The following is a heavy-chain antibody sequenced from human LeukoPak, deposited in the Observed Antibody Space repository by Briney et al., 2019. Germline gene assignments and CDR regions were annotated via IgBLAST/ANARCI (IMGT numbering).Heavy chain of an antibody. Sequence: GGSLRLSCAASGVTVSSNYMSWVRQAPGKGLEWVANIKQDGSEKYYVDSVKGRFTISRDNAKNSLYLQMNSLRAEDTAVYYCASRNSLFIWGRGTLVTVSS. CDR2: IKQDGSEK. D-gene: IGHD4-23*01. CDR1: GVTVSSNY. J-gene: IGHJ4*02. V-gene: IGHV3-7*01. CDR3: ASRNSLFI.